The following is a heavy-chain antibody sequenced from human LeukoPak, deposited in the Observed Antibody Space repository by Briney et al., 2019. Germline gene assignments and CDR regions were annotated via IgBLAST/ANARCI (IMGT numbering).Heavy chain of an antibody. J-gene: IGHJ4*02. CDR2: IIPIFGTA. Sequence: SVKVSCKASGGTFSSYAISWVRQAPGQGLEWMGGIIPIFGTANYAQKFQGRVTITADESTSTAYMELSSLRSDDTAVYYCASTHFYGSGSYYGWGYYFDYWGQGTLVTVSS. CDR3: ASTHFYGSGSYYGWGYYFDY. V-gene: IGHV1-69*13. D-gene: IGHD3-10*01. CDR1: GGTFSSYA.